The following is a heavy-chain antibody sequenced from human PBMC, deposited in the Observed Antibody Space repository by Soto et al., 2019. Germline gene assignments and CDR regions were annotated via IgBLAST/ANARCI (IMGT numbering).Heavy chain of an antibody. CDR3: ARDRSGRDWLLPGLTDY. CDR2: ISAYNGNT. J-gene: IGHJ4*02. Sequence: ASVKVSCKASGYTFTSCGISWVRQAPGQGLEWMGWISAYNGNTNYAQKLQGRVTMTTDTSTSTAYMELRSLRSDDTAVYYCARDRSGRDWLLPGLTDYWGQGTLVTVSS. CDR1: GYTFTSCG. D-gene: IGHD3-9*01. V-gene: IGHV1-18*01.